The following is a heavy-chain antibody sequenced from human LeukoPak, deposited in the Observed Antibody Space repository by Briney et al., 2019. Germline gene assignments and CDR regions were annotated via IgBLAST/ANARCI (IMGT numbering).Heavy chain of an antibody. CDR3: ARDLVVVTEGY. CDR1: GFTFSSYS. V-gene: IGHV3-48*04. D-gene: IGHD3-22*01. J-gene: IGHJ4*02. CDR2: ISSSNSTI. Sequence: GGSLRLSCAASGFTFSSYSMNWVRQAPGKGLEWVSYISSSNSTIYYADSVKGRFTISRDNAKNSLYLQMNSLRAEDTAVYYCARDLVVVTEGYWGQGTLVTVSS.